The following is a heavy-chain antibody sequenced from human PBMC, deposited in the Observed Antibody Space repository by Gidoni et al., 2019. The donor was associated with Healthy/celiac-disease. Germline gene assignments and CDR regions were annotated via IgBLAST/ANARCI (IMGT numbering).Heavy chain of an antibody. CDR3: ARCGYSGYERSFDY. J-gene: IGHJ4*02. Sequence: QVQLVQSGAKVKKPGSSVKVSCKASGGNFSSYAISWVRQDPGQGLEWMGGVIHILGIANLAQKFKGRVTMTADKSTMTAYMELSSLRYEDTAVYYGARCGYSGYERSFDYWGQGTLVTVSS. CDR2: VIHILGIA. V-gene: IGHV1-69*10. CDR1: GGNFSSYA. D-gene: IGHD5-12*01.